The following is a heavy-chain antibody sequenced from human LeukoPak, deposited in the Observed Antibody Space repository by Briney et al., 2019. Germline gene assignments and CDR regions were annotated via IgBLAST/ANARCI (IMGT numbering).Heavy chain of an antibody. J-gene: IGHJ3*02. CDR3: ARDDSGSDYNAFDM. D-gene: IGHD1-26*01. CDR1: GYTFTSYG. Sequence: ASVKVSCKASGYTFTSYGITWVRQAPGQGLEWMGWISAYYGNTDYAQKFRGTVTMTTDTSTSTAYMEVRSLRSDDTAVYYCARDDSGSDYNAFDMWGQGTKVTVSS. CDR2: ISAYYGNT. V-gene: IGHV1-18*01.